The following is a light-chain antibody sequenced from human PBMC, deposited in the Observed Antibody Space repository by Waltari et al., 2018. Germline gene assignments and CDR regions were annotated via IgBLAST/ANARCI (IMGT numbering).Light chain of an antibody. J-gene: IGKJ4*01. CDR2: DAS. CDR3: QQYDNLLT. V-gene: IGKV1-33*01. Sequence: DIQMTQSPSSLSASVGDRVTITCQASQDISSYLNWYQKRPGKAPKLLIYDASSLEAGVPSRFSGSGSGTDFTFTISSLQPEDIATYYCQQYDNLLTFGGGTKVEIK. CDR1: QDISSY.